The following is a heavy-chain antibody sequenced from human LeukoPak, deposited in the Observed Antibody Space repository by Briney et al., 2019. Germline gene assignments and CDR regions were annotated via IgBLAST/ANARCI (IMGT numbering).Heavy chain of an antibody. CDR2: IYYSGGP. J-gene: IGHJ5*02. CDR3: ARSSNPFWFDP. D-gene: IGHD4-11*01. V-gene: IGHV4-61*05. Sequence: SETLSLTCTVSGGSISSSSYYWGWIRQPPGKGLEWVGYIYYSGGPNYNPSLKSRVTISVDTSKNQFSLKLKSVTAADTAVYYCARSSNPFWFDPWGQGTLVTVSS. CDR1: GGSISSSSYY.